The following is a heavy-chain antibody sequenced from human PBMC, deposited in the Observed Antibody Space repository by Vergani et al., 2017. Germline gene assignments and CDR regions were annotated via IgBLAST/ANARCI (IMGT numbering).Heavy chain of an antibody. J-gene: IGHJ4*02. D-gene: IGHD2-15*01. CDR1: GSPFAGKA. CDR2: ISGSGGST. CDR3: AKDPYWGLCSGGSCYSDY. Sequence: EVQLLESGGALLRLGGSLNSSCEASGSPFAGKALTWVARPQGKGLEWVSAISGSGGSTYYADSVKGRFTISRDNSKNTLYLQMNSLRAEDTAVYYCAKDPYWGLCSGGSCYSDYWGQGTLVTVSS. V-gene: IGHV3-23*01.